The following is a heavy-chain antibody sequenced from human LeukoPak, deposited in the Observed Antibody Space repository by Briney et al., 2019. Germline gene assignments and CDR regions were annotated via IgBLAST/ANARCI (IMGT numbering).Heavy chain of an antibody. D-gene: IGHD6-13*01. CDR2: IYYSGST. Sequence: SQTLSLTCTVSGVSISGHSWSGIREPPGKGLGWSGCIYYSGSTNYNPSLKSRVTISVDTSKNQFSLKLSSVTAADTAVYYCARGRMPAAAPNYYYYCMDVWGKGTTVTVSS. J-gene: IGHJ6*03. V-gene: IGHV4-59*11. CDR3: ARGRMPAAAPNYYYYCMDV. CDR1: GVSISGHS.